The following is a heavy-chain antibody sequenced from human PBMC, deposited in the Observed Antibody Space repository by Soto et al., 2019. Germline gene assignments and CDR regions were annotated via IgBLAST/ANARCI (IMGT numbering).Heavy chain of an antibody. V-gene: IGHV1-46*01. D-gene: IGHD3-22*01. CDR2: IDPSGGIT. CDR3: ARELIGHDNYETIGYYCDH. CDR1: GYSFTNFH. Sequence: QVQLSQFGAEVKKPGASVKVSCKASGYSFTNFHIHWVRQAPGQGLEWMGMIDPSGGITRDAQRLQGRITMTRDASTSTVYMELISLTSEDTAVYYCARELIGHDNYETIGYYCDHWGQGTLVTVSS. J-gene: IGHJ4*02.